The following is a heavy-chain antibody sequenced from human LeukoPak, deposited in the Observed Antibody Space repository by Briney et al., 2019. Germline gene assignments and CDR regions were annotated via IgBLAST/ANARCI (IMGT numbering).Heavy chain of an antibody. CDR1: GFTFSSYS. Sequence: GGSLRLSCAASGFTFSSYSMNWVRQAPGRGREWVSVISGSGSTTYYAASVKGRFTISRDNSKNTLYLQINSLRAEDTAGYYCAKDYDYGGVNWFDPWGQGTLVIVSS. D-gene: IGHD4-23*01. J-gene: IGHJ5*02. V-gene: IGHV3-23*01. CDR2: ISGSGSTT. CDR3: AKDYDYGGVNWFDP.